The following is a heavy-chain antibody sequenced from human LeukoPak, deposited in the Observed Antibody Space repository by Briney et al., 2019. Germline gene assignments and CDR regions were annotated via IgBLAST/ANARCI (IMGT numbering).Heavy chain of an antibody. J-gene: IGHJ4*02. D-gene: IGHD2-2*01. CDR3: THGSMYQLDY. CDR2: INSDGSST. CDR1: GLTFSSYW. V-gene: IGHV3-74*03. Sequence: GGSLRLSCAASGLTFSSYWMHWVRQAPGKGLVWVSRINSDGSSTTYADSVKGRFTISRDNSKNTLYLQMNSLRAEDTAVYYCTHGSMYQLDYWGQGTLVTVSS.